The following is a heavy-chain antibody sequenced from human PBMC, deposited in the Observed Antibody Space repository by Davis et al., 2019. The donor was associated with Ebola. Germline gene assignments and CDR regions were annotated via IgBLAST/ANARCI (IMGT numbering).Heavy chain of an antibody. J-gene: IGHJ4*02. CDR3: AKGSGSGSYPGRTVDH. D-gene: IGHD3-10*01. CDR1: GGSFSGYY. Sequence: PSETLSLTCAVYGGSFSGYYWSWVRQAPGKGLEWVSIITGDGSSTMYADSVKGRFTISRDNSKNTLYLQMNSLRADDTAVYYCAKGSGSGSYPGRTVDHWGQGTLVTVSS. V-gene: IGHV3-23*01. CDR2: ITGDGSST.